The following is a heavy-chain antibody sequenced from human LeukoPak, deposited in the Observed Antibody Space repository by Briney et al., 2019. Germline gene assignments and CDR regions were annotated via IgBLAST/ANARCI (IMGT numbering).Heavy chain of an antibody. Sequence: SETLSLTCTVSGASISNYYWSWIRQPAGKGLEWIGRIYASGSTNYNPSLKSRVTISVDTSKNQFSLKLSSVTAADTAVYYCARANYYDSSGPPSGLDYWGQGTLVTVSS. CDR3: ARANYYDSSGPPSGLDY. D-gene: IGHD3-22*01. CDR2: IYASGST. J-gene: IGHJ4*02. CDR1: GASISNYY. V-gene: IGHV4-4*07.